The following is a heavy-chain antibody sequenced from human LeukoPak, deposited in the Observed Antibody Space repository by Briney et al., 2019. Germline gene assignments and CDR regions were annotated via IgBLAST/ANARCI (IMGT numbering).Heavy chain of an antibody. D-gene: IGHD5-18*01. CDR1: GYTFTGYY. CDR3: ARGTWIQLSSLGY. CDR2: INPNSGGT. V-gene: IGHV1-2*02. J-gene: IGHJ4*02. Sequence: ASVKVSCKASGYTFTGYYMHWVRQAPGQGLEWMGWINPNSGGTNYAQKFQGRGTRTRDTSISTAYMELSRLRSDDTAVYYCARGTWIQLSSLGYWGQGTLVTVSS.